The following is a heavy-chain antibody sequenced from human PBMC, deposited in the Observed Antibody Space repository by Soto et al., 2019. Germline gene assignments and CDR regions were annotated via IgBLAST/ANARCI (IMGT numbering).Heavy chain of an antibody. J-gene: IGHJ6*02. CDR3: ARDLLVRGEYYYYGMDV. V-gene: IGHV1-3*01. Sequence: ASVKVSCKASGYTFTSYAMHWVRQAPAQRLEWMGWIKASNGNTKYSQKSQGRVTITRDTSASTAYMELSSLRSEDTAVYYCARDLLVRGEYYYYGMDVWGQGTKVTVSS. CDR2: IKASNGNT. D-gene: IGHD3-10*01. CDR1: GYTFTSYA.